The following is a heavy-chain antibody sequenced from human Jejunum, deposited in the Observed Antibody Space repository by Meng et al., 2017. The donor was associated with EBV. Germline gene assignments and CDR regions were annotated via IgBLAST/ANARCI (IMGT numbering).Heavy chain of an antibody. Sequence: QAQVQEWGAGPLRPSKTLSLTCAVYGGSFSDYYWSWIRQPPGKGLEWIGEIDHSGRTNYNPSLKSRVTLSLLTSKDHFSLRLSSVTAADTAVYYCATFNCTVGTCSFDSWGQGTLVTVSS. CDR1: GGSFSDYY. CDR3: ATFNCTVGTCSFDS. V-gene: IGHV4-34*01. CDR2: IDHSGRT. J-gene: IGHJ4*02. D-gene: IGHD2-8*02.